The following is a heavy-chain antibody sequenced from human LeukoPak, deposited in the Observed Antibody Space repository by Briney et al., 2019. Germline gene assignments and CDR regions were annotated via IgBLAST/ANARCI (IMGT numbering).Heavy chain of an antibody. J-gene: IGHJ4*02. CDR2: ISDSGAM. D-gene: IGHD5-12*01. CDR1: GLTFSTYS. CDR3: ARDGGYRGYDADC. Sequence: GGSLRLSFAASGLTFSTYSMKWVRQAPGKGLEWVSYISDSGAMYYADSVRGRFTISRENAQNSLFLQMNSLRAEDTAVYYCARDGGYRGYDADCWGQGTLVTVSS. V-gene: IGHV3-48*01.